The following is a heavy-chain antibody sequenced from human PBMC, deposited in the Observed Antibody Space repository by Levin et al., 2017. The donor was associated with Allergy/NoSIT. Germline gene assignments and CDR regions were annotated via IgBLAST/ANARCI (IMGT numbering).Heavy chain of an antibody. CDR3: AKDLRDRSRGSFGN. V-gene: IGHV3-23*01. CDR2: ISVSGSGGST. CDR1: GFTFRYYA. J-gene: IGHJ4*02. D-gene: IGHD1-26*01. Sequence: GGSLRLSCAASGFTFRYYAMSWVRQTPGKGLEWVSAISVSGSGGSTYYADSVKGRFTISRDNSKNTLYLQMDSLGAEDTAVYYCAKDLRDRSRGSFGNWGQGTLVTVSS.